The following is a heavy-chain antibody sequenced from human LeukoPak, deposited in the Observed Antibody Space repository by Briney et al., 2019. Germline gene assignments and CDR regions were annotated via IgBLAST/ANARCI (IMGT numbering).Heavy chain of an antibody. CDR1: GFTFGSYW. CDR3: TRTLGVPSAFDP. V-gene: IGHV3-74*01. D-gene: IGHD2-2*01. Sequence: TGGSLRLSCAASGFTFGSYWMHWFRQAPGKGLLWVSRINSDGTSTTYADSVKGRFTISRDNAKNTVYLQMNSLRAEDMAVYYCTRTLGVPSAFDPWGQGTLVTVSS. J-gene: IGHJ5*02. CDR2: INSDGTST.